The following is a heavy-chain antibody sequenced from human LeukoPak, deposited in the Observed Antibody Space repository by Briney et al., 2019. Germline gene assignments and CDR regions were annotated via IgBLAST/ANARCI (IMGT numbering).Heavy chain of an antibody. V-gene: IGHV5-51*01. Sequence: GESPKISRKGSGFHFTSYWIGRVRQVPGKGLEWMGIIYPGDSDTIYSPSFQGQVTISADKSISTAYLQWGSLKASDTAMYYCARQFLYYDILTGYYPPYYFDYWGQGTLVTVSS. J-gene: IGHJ4*02. CDR3: ARQFLYYDILTGYYPPYYFDY. D-gene: IGHD3-9*01. CDR2: IYPGDSDT. CDR1: GFHFTSYW.